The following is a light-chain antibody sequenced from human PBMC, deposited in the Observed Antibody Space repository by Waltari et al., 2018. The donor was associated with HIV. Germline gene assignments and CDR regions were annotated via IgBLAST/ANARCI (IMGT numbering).Light chain of an antibody. CDR2: NVD. CDR1: DSNIGSHA. J-gene: IGLJ2*01. Sequence: QSVLTQSPSVSEAPGQSVTISCSGSDSNIGSHAVTWYQQFPGKPPRLLVYNVDLILSGVPDRLSASKAGTSASLAINDLQSEHESHYYCAAWDDGLNGVIFGGGTKVTVL. CDR3: AAWDDGLNGVI. V-gene: IGLV1-36*01.